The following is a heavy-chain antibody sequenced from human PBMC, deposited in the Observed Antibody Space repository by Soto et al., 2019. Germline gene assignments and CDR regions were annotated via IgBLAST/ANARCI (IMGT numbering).Heavy chain of an antibody. Sequence: SETLSLTSAVAGGSISSYYWSWIRQPPGKGLEWIGYIYYSGSTNYNPSLKSRVTISVDTSKNQFSLKLSSVTAADTAVYYCARRYGYSFDYWGQGTLVTVSS. J-gene: IGHJ4*02. CDR3: ARRYGYSFDY. V-gene: IGHV4-59*08. D-gene: IGHD1-1*01. CDR2: IYYSGST. CDR1: GGSISSYY.